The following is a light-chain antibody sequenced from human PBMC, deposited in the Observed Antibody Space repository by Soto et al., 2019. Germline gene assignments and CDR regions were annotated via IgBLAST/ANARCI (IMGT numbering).Light chain of an antibody. V-gene: IGLV2-14*01. CDR3: SSYTTSNTRQIV. CDR1: SSDVGGYNY. J-gene: IGLJ1*01. Sequence: QSVLTQLASGSGSPGQSITISCTGTSSDVGGYNYVSWYQQHPGKAPKFMIYDVSNRPSGVSNRFSGSKSGNTASLTISGLQAEDEADYYCSSYTTSNTRQIVFGTGTKVTVL. CDR2: DVS.